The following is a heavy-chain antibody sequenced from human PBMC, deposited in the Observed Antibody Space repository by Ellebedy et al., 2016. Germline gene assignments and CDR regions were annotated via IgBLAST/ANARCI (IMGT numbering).Heavy chain of an antibody. J-gene: IGHJ4*02. Sequence: GESLKISCKGSGYSFTNYWIGWVRQMPGKGLEWTGIIFLRDSDTRYSPSFQGQVTISADKSISTAYLQWSSLKASDTAMYYCARSLRLGEFKAWGQGTLVTVSS. CDR2: IFLRDSDT. V-gene: IGHV5-51*01. D-gene: IGHD3-16*01. CDR3: ARSLRLGEFKA. CDR1: GYSFTNYW.